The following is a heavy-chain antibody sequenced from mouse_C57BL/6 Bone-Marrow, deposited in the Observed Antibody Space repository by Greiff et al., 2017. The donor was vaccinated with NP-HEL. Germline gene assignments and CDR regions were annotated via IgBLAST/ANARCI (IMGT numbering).Heavy chain of an antibody. CDR1: GYTFTDYY. Sequence: EVQLQQSGPELVKPGASVKISCKASGYTFTDYYMNWVKQSHGKSLEWIGDINPNNGGTSYNQKFKGKATLTVDKSSSTAYMELRSLTSEDSAVYYCAREDGYYRYYAMDYWGQGTSVTVSS. CDR2: INPNNGGT. V-gene: IGHV1-26*01. D-gene: IGHD2-3*01. CDR3: AREDGYYRYYAMDY. J-gene: IGHJ4*01.